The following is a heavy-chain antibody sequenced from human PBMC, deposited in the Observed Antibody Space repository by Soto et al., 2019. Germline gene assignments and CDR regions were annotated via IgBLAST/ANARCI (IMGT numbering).Heavy chain of an antibody. D-gene: IGHD5-12*01. V-gene: IGHV4-34*01. CDR2: INHSGST. Sequence: QVQLQQWGAGLLKPSETLSLTCAVYGDSFSGYYWSWRRQPPGKGLEWIGEINHSGSTNYHPCLKSRVTMSVDTSKNQFSLKLSSVTAADTAVYYCAGNIVATISYFDYWGQGTLVTVSS. CDR1: GDSFSGYY. CDR3: AGNIVATISYFDY. J-gene: IGHJ4*02.